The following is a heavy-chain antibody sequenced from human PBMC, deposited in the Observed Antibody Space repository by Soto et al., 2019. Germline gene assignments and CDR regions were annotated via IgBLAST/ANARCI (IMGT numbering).Heavy chain of an antibody. CDR1: GYTFTSYY. CDR3: ARDGVYYSNSPSGYYYYGMDV. CDR2: INPSGGST. Sequence: ASVKVSCKASGYTFTSYYMHWVRQAPGQGLEWMGIINPSGGSTSYAQKFQGRVTMTRDTSTSTVYMELSSLRSEDTAVYYCARDGVYYSNSPSGYYYYGMDVWGQGTTVTVSS. V-gene: IGHV1-46*01. J-gene: IGHJ6*02. D-gene: IGHD4-4*01.